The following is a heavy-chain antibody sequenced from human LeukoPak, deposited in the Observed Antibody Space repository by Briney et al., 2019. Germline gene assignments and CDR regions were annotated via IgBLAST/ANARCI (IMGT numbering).Heavy chain of an antibody. J-gene: IGHJ4*02. D-gene: IGHD3-10*01. CDR1: GFTFRDYW. CDR3: ARVSSGSGTYYPQYFDY. CDR2: IKEEGVEG. V-gene: IGHV3-7*01. Sequence: GGSLRLACADSGFTFRDYWMSWVRQAPGKGLEWVANIKEEGVEGVYVGSVKGRFTLTRDNAKKSLYLQMNGLRAEDTAVYYCARVSSGSGTYYPQYFDYWGQGTLVIVSS.